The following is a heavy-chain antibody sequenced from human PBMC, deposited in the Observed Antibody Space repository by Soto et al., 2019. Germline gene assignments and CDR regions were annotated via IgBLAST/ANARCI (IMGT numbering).Heavy chain of an antibody. J-gene: IGHJ4*02. D-gene: IGHD3-10*01. CDR2: ISSSGSTI. CDR3: AGHSGGCEYDY. V-gene: IGHV3-48*03. Sequence: EVQLVESGGGLVQPGGSLRLSCAASGFTFSSYEMNWVRQAPGKGLEWVSYISSSGSTIYYADSVKGRFTISSDNAKNSLYLQMNSLRAEDTAVYYWAGHSGGCEYDYWGQGTMVTVSS. CDR1: GFTFSSYE.